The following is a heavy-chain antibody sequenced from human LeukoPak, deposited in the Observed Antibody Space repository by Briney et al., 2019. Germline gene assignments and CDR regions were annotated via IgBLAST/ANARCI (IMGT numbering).Heavy chain of an antibody. CDR1: GYTFTGYY. CDR2: ISAYNGNT. V-gene: IGHV1-18*04. D-gene: IGHD3-22*01. Sequence: GASVKVSCKASGYTFTGYYMHWVRQAPGQGLEWMGWISAYNGNTNYAQKLQGRVTMTTDTSTSTAYMELRSLRSDDAAVYYCARDTGYYDSSARDYYYYYYMDVWGKGTTVTISS. CDR3: ARDTGYYDSSARDYYYYYYMDV. J-gene: IGHJ6*03.